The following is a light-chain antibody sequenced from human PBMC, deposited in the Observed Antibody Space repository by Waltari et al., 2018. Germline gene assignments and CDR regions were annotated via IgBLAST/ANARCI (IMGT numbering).Light chain of an antibody. CDR1: QSISSS. CDR3: QQSYSPPPA. V-gene: IGKV1-39*01. J-gene: IGKJ1*01. Sequence: DIQMTQSPSSLSASVGDSITITCRASQSISSSLNWYQQKSGEAPKLLISAAAGLQSGVPARLGGSGSGTDFTLSISSLQPEDFATYYCQQSYSPPPAFGQGTKVEIK. CDR2: AAA.